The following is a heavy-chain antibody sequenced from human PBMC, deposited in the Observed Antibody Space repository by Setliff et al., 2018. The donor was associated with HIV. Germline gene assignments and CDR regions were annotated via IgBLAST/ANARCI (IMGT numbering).Heavy chain of an antibody. Sequence: SETLSLTCTVSGGSISSYYWSWIRQPPGKGLEWIGYIYYSGSTNYNPSLKSRVTISVDKSKNQFSVKLRSVTAADTAVYYCARGNPDFDILTGYYTYWFFDLWGRGALVTVSS. CDR2: IYYSGST. CDR3: ARGNPDFDILTGYYTYWFFDL. D-gene: IGHD3-9*01. CDR1: GGSISSYY. J-gene: IGHJ2*01. V-gene: IGHV4-59*12.